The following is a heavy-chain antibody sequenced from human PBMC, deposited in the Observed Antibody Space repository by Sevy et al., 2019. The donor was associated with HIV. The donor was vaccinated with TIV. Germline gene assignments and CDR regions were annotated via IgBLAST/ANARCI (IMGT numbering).Heavy chain of an antibody. V-gene: IGHV4-59*01. CDR2: INYSLST. Sequence: SETLSLTCSVSGGSAGSISDYYWSWIRQPPGKGLEWIGYINYSLSTKFNPSLKSRVTISVDTSKNQFSLKLTSVTAADTAVYYCARGGTSLFAPWGQGTLVTVSS. CDR3: ARGGTSLFAP. CDR1: GGSAGSISDYY. D-gene: IGHD2-15*01. J-gene: IGHJ5*02.